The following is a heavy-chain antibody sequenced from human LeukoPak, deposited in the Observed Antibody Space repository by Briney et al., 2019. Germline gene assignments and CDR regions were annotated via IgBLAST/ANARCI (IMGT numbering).Heavy chain of an antibody. Sequence: SETLSLTCTVSGGSISSGSYYWSWIRQPAGKGLEWIGEIYHSGSTNYNPSLKSRVTISVDKSKNQFSLKLSSVTAADTAVHYCARVGCSGGSCYESRFDYWGQGTLVTVSS. J-gene: IGHJ4*02. CDR2: IYHSGST. CDR1: GGSISSGSYY. V-gene: IGHV4-61*10. D-gene: IGHD2-15*01. CDR3: ARVGCSGGSCYESRFDY.